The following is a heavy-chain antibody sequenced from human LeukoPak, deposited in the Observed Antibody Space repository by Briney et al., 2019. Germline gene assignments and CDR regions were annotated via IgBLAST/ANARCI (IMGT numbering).Heavy chain of an antibody. J-gene: IGHJ4*02. Sequence: GGSLRLSCAASGFTFSSYAMSWVRQAPGKGLVWVSRISSDGSRVTYADSVKGRFTISRDNAKNTLYLQMNSLRAEDTAVYYCARRYGSGSSGTFDYWGQGTLVTVSS. CDR1: GFTFSSYA. V-gene: IGHV3-74*01. CDR2: ISSDGSRV. D-gene: IGHD3-10*01. CDR3: ARRYGSGSSGTFDY.